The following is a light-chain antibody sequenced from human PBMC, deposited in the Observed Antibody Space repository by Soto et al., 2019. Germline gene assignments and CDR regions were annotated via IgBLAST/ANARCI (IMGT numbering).Light chain of an antibody. V-gene: IGLV1-47*01. CDR3: AAWDDSLSGVL. CDR1: SSNIGSNY. Sequence: QSVLTQPPSASGTPGQRITISCSGSSSNIGSNYVYWYQQLPGTAPKLLIFRNNHRPSGVPDRFSGSKSGTSGSLAISGLRSEDEADYYCAAWDDSLSGVLFGEGTQLTVL. CDR2: RNN. J-gene: IGLJ2*01.